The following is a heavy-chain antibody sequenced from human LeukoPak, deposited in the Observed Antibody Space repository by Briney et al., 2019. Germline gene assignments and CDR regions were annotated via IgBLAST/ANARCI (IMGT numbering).Heavy chain of an antibody. CDR1: GFTVSSNY. CDR3: ARDGSRGNLVTAPDY. D-gene: IGHD2-21*02. CDR2: IYSGGST. V-gene: IGHV3-53*01. Sequence: GGSLRLSCAASGFTVSSNYMSWVRQAPGKGLEWVSVIYSGGSTYYADSVKGRITISRDNAKNSLYLQMNSLRAEDTAVYYCARDGSRGNLVTAPDYWGQGTLVTVSS. J-gene: IGHJ4*02.